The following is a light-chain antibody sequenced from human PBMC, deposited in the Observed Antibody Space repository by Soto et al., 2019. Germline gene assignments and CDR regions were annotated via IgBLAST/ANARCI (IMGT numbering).Light chain of an antibody. Sequence: QSALTQPASASGSPGQSITISCTGTSSDVGGYNYVSWYQHHPGKAPKLIIYEVSNRPSGVSNRFSGSKSGNTASLTISGLQAEDEADYYCNSYTGKSTGVFGPGTKLTVL. CDR1: SSDVGGYNY. J-gene: IGLJ1*01. CDR2: EVS. CDR3: NSYTGKSTGV. V-gene: IGLV2-14*01.